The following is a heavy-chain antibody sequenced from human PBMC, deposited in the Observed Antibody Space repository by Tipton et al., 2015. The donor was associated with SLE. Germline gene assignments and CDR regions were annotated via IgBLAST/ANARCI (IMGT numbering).Heavy chain of an antibody. V-gene: IGHV4-34*01. D-gene: IGHD2-15*01. CDR3: ARGRDIVVVVAAAGFDP. J-gene: IGHJ5*02. Sequence: TLSLTCAVYGGSFSGYYWSWIRQPPGKGLEWIGEINHSGSTNYNPSLKSRVTISVDTSKNQFSLKLSSVTAADTAVYYCARGRDIVVVVAAAGFDPWGQGTLVTVFS. CDR1: GGSFSGYY. CDR2: INHSGST.